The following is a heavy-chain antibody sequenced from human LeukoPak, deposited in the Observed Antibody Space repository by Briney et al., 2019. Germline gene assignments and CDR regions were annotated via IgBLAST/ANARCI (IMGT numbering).Heavy chain of an antibody. CDR3: ATRIAVAGTRGGLDY. V-gene: IGHV1-24*01. J-gene: IGHJ4*02. CDR2: FDPEDGET. CDR1: GYTLTELS. D-gene: IGHD6-19*01. Sequence: GASVKVSCKVSGYTLTELSMHWVRQAPGKGLEWMGGFDPEDGETIYAQKFQGRVTMTEDTSTDTAYMELSSLRSEDTAVYYCATRIAVAGTRGGLDYWGQGTLVTVSS.